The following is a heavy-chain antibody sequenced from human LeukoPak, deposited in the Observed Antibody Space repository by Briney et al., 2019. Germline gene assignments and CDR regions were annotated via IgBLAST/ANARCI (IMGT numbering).Heavy chain of an antibody. J-gene: IGHJ4*02. V-gene: IGHV1-2*02. CDR1: GYTFTDYY. CDR3: SRDLTKDSSGDY. CDR2: INPNSGDT. Sequence: ASVKVSCKASGYTFTDYYIHWVRQAPGQGLEWMGWINPNSGDTSYAQKFQGSVTMTTDTSITTAYMDLGRLRSDDTAVYYCSRDLTKDSSGDYWGQGTLVTVSS. D-gene: IGHD5-12*01.